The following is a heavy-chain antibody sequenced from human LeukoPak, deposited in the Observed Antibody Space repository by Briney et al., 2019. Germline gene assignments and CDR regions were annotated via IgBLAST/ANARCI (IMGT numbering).Heavy chain of an antibody. J-gene: IGHJ4*02. V-gene: IGHV3-74*01. CDR3: AKAHTYYYDSSGDYPYFDY. Sequence: GGSLRLSCAASGFTFSNYWMHWVRQAPGKGLVWVSRINRDGRSTNYADSVKGRFTISRDNAKNTVFLQMNSLRAEDTAVYYCAKAHTYYYDSSGDYPYFDYWGQGTLVAVSS. CDR2: INRDGRST. CDR1: GFTFSNYW. D-gene: IGHD3-22*01.